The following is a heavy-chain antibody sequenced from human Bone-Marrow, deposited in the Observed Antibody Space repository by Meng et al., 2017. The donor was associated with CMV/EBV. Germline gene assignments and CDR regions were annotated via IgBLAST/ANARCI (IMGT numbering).Heavy chain of an antibody. CDR1: GFSFSSYW. Sequence: GESLKISCVGSGFSFSSYWMSWGRQAPGKGLEWVATIKPDGSEVHYVDSVKGRFTISRDNAKNSLYLQMNSLRAEDTAVYYCARDVPLMRGTGLYDYWGQGTVVTVSS. V-gene: IGHV3-7*01. J-gene: IGHJ4*02. D-gene: IGHD2-8*01. CDR3: ARDVPLMRGTGLYDY. CDR2: IKPDGSEV.